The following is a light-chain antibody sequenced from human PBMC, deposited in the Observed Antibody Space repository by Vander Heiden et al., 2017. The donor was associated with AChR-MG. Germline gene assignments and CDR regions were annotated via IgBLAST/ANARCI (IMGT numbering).Light chain of an antibody. CDR2: RSN. CDR1: SSNIGSNY. V-gene: IGLV1-47*01. CDR3: AAWDDSLSGVV. Sequence: SVLTQPPSASGTPGQRVTISCSGSSSNIGSNYVYWYKQLPGTAPKLLIYRSNQRPSGVPNRCSGSKSGTSASLAISGLRSEDEADYYCAAWDDSLSGVVFGGGTKLTVL. J-gene: IGLJ2*01.